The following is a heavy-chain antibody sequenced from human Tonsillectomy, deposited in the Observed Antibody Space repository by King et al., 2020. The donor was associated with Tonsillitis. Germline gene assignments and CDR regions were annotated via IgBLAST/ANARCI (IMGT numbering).Heavy chain of an antibody. D-gene: IGHD3-16*01. J-gene: IGHJ4*02. CDR3: ARDGGIDQVY. Sequence: QLVQSGAEVKKPGASVKVSCKASGYTFTGYYIHWVRQAPGQGLEWMGWINPNNGGTKYAQKFRGRVTMTRDTSITTAYMELSRLRSDDTAVYYCARDGGIDQVYWGQXTLVTVSS. CDR2: INPNNGGT. V-gene: IGHV1-2*02. CDR1: GYTFTGYY.